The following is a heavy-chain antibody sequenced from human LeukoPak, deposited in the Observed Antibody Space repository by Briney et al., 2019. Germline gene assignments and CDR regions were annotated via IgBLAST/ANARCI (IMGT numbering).Heavy chain of an antibody. CDR1: GASVSSGRHY. J-gene: IGHJ4*02. CDR3: ARGENVAAAGIEY. D-gene: IGHD6-13*01. Sequence: PSETLSLTCIVSGASVSSGRHYWAWIRQPPGMGLEWIGSIYYGGNTYYSLSLKSRVTISVETSKNQFSLRLSSVTATDTAVYYCARGENVAAAGIEYWGQGTLVTVSS. CDR2: IYYGGNT. V-gene: IGHV4-39*01.